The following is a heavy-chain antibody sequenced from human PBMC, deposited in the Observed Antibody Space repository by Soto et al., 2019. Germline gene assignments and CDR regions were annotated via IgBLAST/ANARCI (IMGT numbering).Heavy chain of an antibody. V-gene: IGHV3-23*01. J-gene: IGHJ4*02. Sequence: EVQLLESGGGLVQPGGSLRLSCAASGFTFSSYAMSWVRQAPGKGLEWVSAISGSGGSTYYADSVKGRFTISRDNSKNTLYRQVNSLRAEDTAVYYCAKGISSGWSRSAVDYWGQGTLVTVSS. CDR3: AKGISSGWSRSAVDY. CDR1: GFTFSSYA. D-gene: IGHD6-19*01. CDR2: ISGSGGST.